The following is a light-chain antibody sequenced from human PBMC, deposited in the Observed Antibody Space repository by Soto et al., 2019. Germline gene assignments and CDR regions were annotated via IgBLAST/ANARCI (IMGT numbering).Light chain of an antibody. J-gene: IGKJ3*01. CDR2: AAS. V-gene: IGKV1-39*01. CDR3: QQSYSTPPFT. CDR1: QSISSY. Sequence: DIQMTQSPSSLSASVGDRVTITCRASQSISSYLNWYQQKPGKAPKLLIYAASSLQSGVPSRFSGSGSGTDFPLTISSLQPEDFATYYCQQSYSTPPFTFGPGTKVDIQ.